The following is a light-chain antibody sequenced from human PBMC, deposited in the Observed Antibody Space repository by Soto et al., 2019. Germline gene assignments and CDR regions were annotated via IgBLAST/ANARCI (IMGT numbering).Light chain of an antibody. V-gene: IGKV3-15*01. CDR3: HQYNNWPKT. CDR2: GAS. Sequence: EIVLTQSPVTLSVSPGERVTLSCRASQRLSSNLAWYQQRPGQAPRLLIYGASIRATDIPARFIGSGSGTEFTLTISSLQSEDFAVYYCHQYNNWPKTFGQGARPEVK. CDR1: QRLSSN. J-gene: IGKJ5*01.